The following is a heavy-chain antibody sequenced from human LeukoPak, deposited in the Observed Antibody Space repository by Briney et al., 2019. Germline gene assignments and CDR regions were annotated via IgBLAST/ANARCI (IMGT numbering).Heavy chain of an antibody. CDR2: IYYSGST. D-gene: IGHD3-16*02. J-gene: IGHJ5*02. Sequence: SETLSLTCTVSGGSISSSSYYWGWIRQPPGKGLEWIGSIYYSGSTYYNPSLNSRVTISVDTSKNQFSLKLSSVTAADTAVYYCARQAIGDDYVWGSYRYNWFDPWGQGTLVTVSS. CDR3: ARQAIGDDYVWGSYRYNWFDP. CDR1: GGSISSSSYY. V-gene: IGHV4-39*01.